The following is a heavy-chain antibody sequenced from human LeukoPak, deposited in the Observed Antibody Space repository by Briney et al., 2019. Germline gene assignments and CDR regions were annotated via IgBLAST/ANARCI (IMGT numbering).Heavy chain of an antibody. J-gene: IGHJ6*03. CDR2: IYYSGST. CDR1: GGSIGSSSYY. D-gene: IGHD1-26*01. V-gene: IGHV4-39*01. Sequence: SETLSLTCTVSGGSIGSSSYYWGWIRQPPGKGLEWIGSIYYSGSTYYNPSLKSRVTISVDTSKNQFSLKLSSVTAADTAVYYCARHSGSYFGEYYYMDVWGKGTTVTVSS. CDR3: ARHSGSYFGEYYYMDV.